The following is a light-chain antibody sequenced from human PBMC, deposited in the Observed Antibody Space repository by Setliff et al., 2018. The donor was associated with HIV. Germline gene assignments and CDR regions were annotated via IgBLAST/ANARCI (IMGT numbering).Light chain of an antibody. V-gene: IGLV2-23*02. J-gene: IGLJ2*01. CDR3: CSYSPIASLRL. Sequence: QPALAQPASVSGSPGQSITISCAGISSDADTYDVVSWYQQHAGKAPKVLIYEVNRRPSGVSNRFSGSKSGNTASLTISGLQAEDEADYYCCSYSPIASLRLFGGGTRLTVL. CDR1: SSDADTYDV. CDR2: EVN.